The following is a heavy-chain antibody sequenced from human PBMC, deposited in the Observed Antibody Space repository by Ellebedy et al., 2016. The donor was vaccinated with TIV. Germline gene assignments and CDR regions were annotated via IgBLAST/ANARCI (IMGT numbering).Heavy chain of an antibody. Sequence: GESLKISCAASGFDFSDYAMHWVRQAPGKGLEYVSVISHDGLTTYYADSVRGRFIISRDNSKNTLYLQMGALRAVDVAVYYGVRGGVVNVGRGLKHPNLDYWGQGTLVTVSS. CDR1: GFDFSDYA. CDR3: VRGGVVNVGRGLKHPNLDY. D-gene: IGHD3-10*01. CDR2: ISHDGLTT. V-gene: IGHV3-64*02. J-gene: IGHJ4*02.